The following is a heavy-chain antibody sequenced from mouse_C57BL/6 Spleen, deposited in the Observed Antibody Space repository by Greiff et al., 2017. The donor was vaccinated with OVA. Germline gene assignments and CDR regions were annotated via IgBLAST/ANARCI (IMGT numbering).Heavy chain of an antibody. CDR1: GYTFTSYW. Sequence: EVQLQESGTVLARPGASVKMSCKTSGYTFTSYWMHWVKQRPGQGLEWIGAIYPGNSDTSYNQKFKGKAKLTAVTSASTAYMELSSLTNEDSAVYYCTRVDLITTVVDYWYFDVWGTGTTVTVSS. D-gene: IGHD1-1*01. J-gene: IGHJ1*03. V-gene: IGHV1-5*01. CDR3: TRVDLITTVVDYWYFDV. CDR2: IYPGNSDT.